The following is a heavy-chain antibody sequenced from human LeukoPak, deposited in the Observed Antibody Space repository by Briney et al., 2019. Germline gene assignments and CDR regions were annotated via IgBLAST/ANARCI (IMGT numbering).Heavy chain of an antibody. D-gene: IGHD2-2*02. J-gene: IGHJ4*02. V-gene: IGHV3-30-3*01. CDR1: GFTFSSYA. CDR2: ISYDGSNK. CDR3: ARAGHCSSTSCYIRAPLDY. Sequence: GGSLRLSCSASGFTFSSYAMHWVRQAPGKGLEWVAVISYDGSNKYYADSVKGRFTISRDNAKNSLYLQMNSLRAEDTAVYYCARAGHCSSTSCYIRAPLDYWGQGTLVTVSS.